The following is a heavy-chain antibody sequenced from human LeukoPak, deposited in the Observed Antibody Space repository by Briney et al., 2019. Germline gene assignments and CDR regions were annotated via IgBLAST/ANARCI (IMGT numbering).Heavy chain of an antibody. V-gene: IGHV4-34*01. Sequence: KPSKTLSLTCVVYGGSFSGYFWSWIRQPPGKGLEWIGEITPSGSTNYSPSLKSRVSISIDTSKKKLSLRLTSVTAADSAVYYCASSFYYDSRDYWGQGTLVTVSS. J-gene: IGHJ4*02. CDR3: ASSFYYDSRDY. CDR1: GGSFSGYF. CDR2: ITPSGST. D-gene: IGHD3-22*01.